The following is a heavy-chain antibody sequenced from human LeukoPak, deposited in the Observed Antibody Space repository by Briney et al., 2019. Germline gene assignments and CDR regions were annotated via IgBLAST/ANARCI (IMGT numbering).Heavy chain of an antibody. Sequence: SETLSLTCTVSGGSISSYYWSWIRQPPGKGLEWIGYIYYSGSTNYNPSLKSRVTISVDTSKNQFSLKLSSVTAADTAVYYCARGKGRWLQFTYYYYGMDVWGQGTTVTVSS. CDR1: GGSISSYY. D-gene: IGHD5-24*01. V-gene: IGHV4-59*01. J-gene: IGHJ6*02. CDR3: ARGKGRWLQFTYYYYGMDV. CDR2: IYYSGST.